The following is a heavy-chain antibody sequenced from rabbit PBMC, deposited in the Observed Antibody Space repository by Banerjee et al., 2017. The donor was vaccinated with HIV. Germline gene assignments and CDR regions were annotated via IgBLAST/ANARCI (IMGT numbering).Heavy chain of an antibody. CDR1: GFSFSSGYW. J-gene: IGHJ4*01. CDR3: ARGGHDDGAGFDL. CDR2: IDAGSSGYT. Sequence: LQESGGDLVKPEGSLTLTCTASGFSFSSGYWICWVRQAPGKGLEWIACIDAGSSGYTYYASWAKGRFTISKTSSTTVTLQMTSLTAADTATYFCARGGHDDGAGFDLWGPGTLVTVS. V-gene: IGHV1S45*01. D-gene: IGHD3-1*01.